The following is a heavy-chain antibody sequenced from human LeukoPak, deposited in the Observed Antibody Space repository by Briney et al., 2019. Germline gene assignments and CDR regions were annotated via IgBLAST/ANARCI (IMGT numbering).Heavy chain of an antibody. CDR2: INPNSGGT. V-gene: IGHV1-2*04. CDR1: GYTFTGYY. Sequence: ASVKVSCKASGYTFTGYYMHWVRQAPGQGLEWMGWINPNSGGTNYAQKFQGWVTMTRDTSISTAYMELGRLRSDDTAVYYCAREGGPPTYGMDVWGQGTTVTVSS. J-gene: IGHJ6*02. CDR3: AREGGPPTYGMDV. D-gene: IGHD4-17*01.